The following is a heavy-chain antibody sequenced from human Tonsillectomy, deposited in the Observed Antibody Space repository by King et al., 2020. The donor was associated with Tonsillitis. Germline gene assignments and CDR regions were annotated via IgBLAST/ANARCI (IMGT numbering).Heavy chain of an antibody. CDR3: TRFAPPEYGDYGDS. V-gene: IGHV3-73*02. D-gene: IGHD4-17*01. J-gene: IGHJ4*02. CDR2: IRTKPNRYAT. Sequence: VQLVESGGGLVQPGGSLKLSCAASGFPFSGSAMHWVRQTSGKGLEWVGRIRTKPNRYATAYAASVTGRFTISRDDSKDTAYLQMNSLKTEDTAVYYCTRFAPPEYGDYGDSWGQGTLVTVSS. CDR1: GFPFSGSA.